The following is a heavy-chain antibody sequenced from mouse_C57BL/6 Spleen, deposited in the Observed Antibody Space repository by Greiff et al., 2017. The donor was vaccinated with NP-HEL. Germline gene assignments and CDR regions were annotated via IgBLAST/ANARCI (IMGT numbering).Heavy chain of an antibody. CDR3: ARQEGNYEEGAMDY. J-gene: IGHJ4*01. V-gene: IGHV5-15*01. Sequence: EVKLMESGGGLVQPGGSLKLSCAASGFTFSDYGMAWVRQAPRKGPEWVAFISNLAYSIYYADTVTGRFTISRENAKNTLYLEMSSLRSEDTAMYYCARQEGNYEEGAMDYWDQGTSVTVSS. CDR1: GFTFSDYG. D-gene: IGHD1-1*01. CDR2: ISNLAYSI.